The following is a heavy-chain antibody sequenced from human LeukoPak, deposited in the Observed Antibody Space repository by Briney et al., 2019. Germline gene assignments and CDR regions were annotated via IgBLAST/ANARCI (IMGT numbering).Heavy chain of an antibody. D-gene: IGHD2-15*01. J-gene: IGHJ4*02. Sequence: GGSLRLSCAASGFTFSSYGMHWVRQAPGKGLEWVAVISYDGSNKYYADSVKGRFTISRDNSKNTLYLQMNSLRAEDTAVYYCASSGDSVVVAATPFDYWGQGTLVTVSS. CDR3: ASSGDSVVVAATPFDY. V-gene: IGHV3-30*19. CDR1: GFTFSSYG. CDR2: ISYDGSNK.